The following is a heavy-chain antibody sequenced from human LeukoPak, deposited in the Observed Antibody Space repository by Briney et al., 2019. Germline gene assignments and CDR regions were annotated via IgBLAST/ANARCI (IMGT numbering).Heavy chain of an antibody. CDR3: ARMGIVVVPVATGAFDI. Sequence: PGESLKISCKGSGYSFTSYWIGWVRQMPGKGLEWMGIIYPGDSDTRYSPSFQGQVTISADKSISTAYLQWSSLKASDTAMYYCARMGIVVVPVATGAFDIWGQGTMVTVSS. CDR1: GYSFTSYW. CDR2: IYPGDSDT. D-gene: IGHD2-2*03. V-gene: IGHV5-51*01. J-gene: IGHJ3*02.